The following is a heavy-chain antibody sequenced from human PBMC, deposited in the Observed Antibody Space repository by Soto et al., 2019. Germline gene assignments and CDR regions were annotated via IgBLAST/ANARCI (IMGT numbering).Heavy chain of an antibody. CDR2: ITPIFGTA. D-gene: IGHD2-15*01. J-gene: IGHJ4*02. V-gene: IGHV1-69*01. CDR1: GGTFSSYA. Sequence: QVQLVQSGAEVKKPGSSVKVSCKASGGTFSSYAISWVRQAPGQGLEWMGGITPIFGTANYAQKFQGRVTITADESTSTAYMELSSLRSEDPAVYYCARERRYCSGGSCPYYFDYWGQGTLVTVSP. CDR3: ARERRYCSGGSCPYYFDY.